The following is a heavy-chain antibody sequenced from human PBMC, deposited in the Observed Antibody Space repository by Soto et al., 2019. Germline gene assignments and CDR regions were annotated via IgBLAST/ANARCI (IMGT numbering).Heavy chain of an antibody. J-gene: IGHJ4*02. CDR2: IYSGGTT. CDR3: AKNGGPYDFDY. CDR1: GFTVSSNY. Sequence: EVQLVESGGGLIQPGGSLRLSCAASGFTVSSNYMSWVRQAPGKGLGWVSVIYSGGTTYYADSVKGRFTISRDNSKNTLYLQMNSLRTEDTAVYYCAKNGGPYDFDYWGQGTLVTVSS. V-gene: IGHV3-53*01. D-gene: IGHD3-16*01.